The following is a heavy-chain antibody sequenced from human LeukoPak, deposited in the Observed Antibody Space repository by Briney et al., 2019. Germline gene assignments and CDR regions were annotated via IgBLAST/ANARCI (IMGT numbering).Heavy chain of an antibody. CDR3: AREGDYYSVDV. CDR2: IWSAGGNK. J-gene: IGHJ6*02. D-gene: IGHD3-16*01. Sequence: GRSLRLSCAASGFTFTFSRYGMHWVRQAPGKGLEWVAVIWSAGGNKYYSDSVKARFTISRDNSKNTLFLQMNSLRAEDTAVYFCAREGDYYSVDVWGQGTTVTVSS. V-gene: IGHV3-33*01. CDR1: GFTFTFSRYG.